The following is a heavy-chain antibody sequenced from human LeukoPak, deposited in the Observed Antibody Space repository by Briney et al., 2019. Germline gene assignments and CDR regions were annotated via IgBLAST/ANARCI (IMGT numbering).Heavy chain of an antibody. Sequence: VASVKVSCKASGYTFTTYGISWVRQAPGQGLEWMGWISPYNGNTNYAQKLQDRVTMTTDTSTSTAYMELRSLRSDDTAVYYCARARPDVQLWFYDYWGQGTLVTVSS. CDR2: ISPYNGNT. CDR1: GYTFTTYG. D-gene: IGHD5-18*01. V-gene: IGHV1-18*01. CDR3: ARARPDVQLWFYDY. J-gene: IGHJ4*02.